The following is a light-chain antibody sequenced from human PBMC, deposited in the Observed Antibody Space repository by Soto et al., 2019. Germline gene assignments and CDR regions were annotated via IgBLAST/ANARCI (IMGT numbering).Light chain of an antibody. CDR1: QTILDW. V-gene: IGKV1-5*03. J-gene: IGKJ2*01. Sequence: DIQMTQSPSTLSASVGDRVTITCRASQTILDWLAWYQQKPGKAPKLLIFKASTLQSWVAFRFSCGGSGTEFTLTISSLQPDDFATYYCQQYNTFPFMYTFGQGTRLEIK. CDR3: QQYNTFPFMYT. CDR2: KAS.